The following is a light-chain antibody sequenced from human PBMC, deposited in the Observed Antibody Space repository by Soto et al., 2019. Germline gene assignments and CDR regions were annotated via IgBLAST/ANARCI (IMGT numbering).Light chain of an antibody. CDR1: QSVSSSY. J-gene: IGKJ4*01. Sequence: EIVLTQSPGTLSLSPGERATLSCRASQSVSSSYLAWYQQKPGQAPRLLIYGASSRATGIPDRFSGSGSGTEFTLTISRLEPEDFAVYYCQHYGSLVLTFGGGTKVEIK. V-gene: IGKV3-20*01. CDR2: GAS. CDR3: QHYGSLVLT.